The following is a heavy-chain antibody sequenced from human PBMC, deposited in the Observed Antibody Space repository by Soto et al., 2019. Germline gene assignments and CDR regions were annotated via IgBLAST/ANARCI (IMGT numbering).Heavy chain of an antibody. CDR2: ISAYNGNT. Sequence: GASVKVSCKASGYTFTSYGISWVRQAPGQGLEWMGWISAYNGNTNHAQKLQGRVTMTTDTSTTTAYMELRSLRSDDTAVYYCARDELSMVCPHSGFEIWGQRTIVPASS. V-gene: IGHV1-18*01. D-gene: IGHD3-16*02. CDR1: GYTFTSYG. J-gene: IGHJ3*02. CDR3: ARDELSMVCPHSGFEI.